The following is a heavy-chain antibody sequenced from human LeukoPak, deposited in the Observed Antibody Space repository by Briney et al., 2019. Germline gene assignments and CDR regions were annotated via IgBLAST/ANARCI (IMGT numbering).Heavy chain of an antibody. CDR2: IYPGDSDT. Sequence: GESLKISCKGSGYSFTSYWIGWVRQMPGNGLEWMGIIYPGDSDTRYSPSFQGQVTISADKSISTAYLQWSSLKASDTAMYYCARTTMRAAAGTGFDYWGQGTLVTVSS. CDR3: ARTTMRAAAGTGFDY. CDR1: GYSFTSYW. D-gene: IGHD6-13*01. J-gene: IGHJ4*02. V-gene: IGHV5-51*01.